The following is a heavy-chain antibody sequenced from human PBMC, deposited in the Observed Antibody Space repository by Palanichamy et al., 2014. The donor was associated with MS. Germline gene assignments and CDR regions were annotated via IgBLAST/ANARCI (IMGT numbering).Heavy chain of an antibody. Sequence: EVLAGGRSGGGRWYSLGGPVRLSCAASGFTFSSYSMNWVRQAPGKGLEWVSYISSSSSTIYYADSVKGRFTISRDNAKNSLYLQMSSLRDEDTAVYYCAREFSSGWYSSPEYFQHWGQGTLVTVSS. CDR3: AREFSSGWYSSPEYFQH. D-gene: IGHD6-19*01. CDR1: GFTFSSYS. CDR2: ISSSSSTI. J-gene: IGHJ1*01. V-gene: IGHV3-48*02.